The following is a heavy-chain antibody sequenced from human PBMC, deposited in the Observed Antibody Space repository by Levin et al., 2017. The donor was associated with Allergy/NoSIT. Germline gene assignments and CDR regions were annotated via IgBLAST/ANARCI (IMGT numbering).Heavy chain of an antibody. J-gene: IGHJ6*02. V-gene: IGHV1-69*13. CDR1: GGTFSSYA. Sequence: SVKVSCKASGGTFSSYAISWVRQAPGQGLEWMGGIIPIFGTANYAQKFQGRVTITADESTSTAYMELSSLRSEDTAVYYCARCYYGSGSYYFSIFSYYGMDGWGQGTTVTVSS. CDR2: IIPIFGTA. CDR3: ARCYYGSGSYYFSIFSYYGMDG. D-gene: IGHD3-10*01.